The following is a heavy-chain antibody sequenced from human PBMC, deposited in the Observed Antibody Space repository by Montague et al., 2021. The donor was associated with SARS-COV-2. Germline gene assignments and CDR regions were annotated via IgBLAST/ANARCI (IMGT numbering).Heavy chain of an antibody. V-gene: IGHV4-39*07. CDR2: IYYSGST. J-gene: IGHJ3*02. CDR1: GGSIRTSSYY. CDR3: ARGALFYDSSGYYSDAFDI. D-gene: IGHD3-22*01. Sequence: SETLSLTCTVSGGSIRTSSYYWGWIRQPPGKGLDWIGSIYYSGSTYYNPSLKSRVTMSVDTSKNQFSLKLSSVTAADTAVYYCARGALFYDSSGYYSDAFDIWGQGTMVTVSS.